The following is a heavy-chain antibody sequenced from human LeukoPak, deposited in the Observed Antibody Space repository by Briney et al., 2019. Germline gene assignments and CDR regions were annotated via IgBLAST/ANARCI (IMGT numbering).Heavy chain of an antibody. CDR1: GFTFSSHW. Sequence: GESLRLSCGASGFTFSSHWMTWVRQAPGERLEFVANIKQDGSEIYYVGSVKGRFTISRDNAKTSLYLQMNSLRAEDTAMYYCARGVNRPNYYYYGMDVWGQGTTVTVSS. D-gene: IGHD4-11*01. CDR2: IKQDGSEI. CDR3: ARGVNRPNYYYYGMDV. J-gene: IGHJ6*02. V-gene: IGHV3-7*01.